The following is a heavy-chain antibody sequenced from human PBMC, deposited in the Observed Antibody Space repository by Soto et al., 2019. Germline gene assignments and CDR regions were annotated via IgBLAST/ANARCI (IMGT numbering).Heavy chain of an antibody. J-gene: IGHJ6*02. CDR1: ADTFTGHG. D-gene: IGHD2-2*02. CDR2: VSASDGNT. CDR3: ARAATSNLGYCRSPSCYTGGSRYRMDV. Sequence: ASSVKVSCKASADTFTGHGISSVRQALGEAVEPTRGVSASDGNTNYAQKLQGRVTMTTDPSTSTAYTELRSLRSDDTAVYYCARAATSNLGYCRSPSCYTGGSRYRMDVWGQGITVT. V-gene: IGHV1-18*04.